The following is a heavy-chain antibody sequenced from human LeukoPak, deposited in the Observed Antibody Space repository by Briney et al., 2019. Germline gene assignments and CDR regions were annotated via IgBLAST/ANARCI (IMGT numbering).Heavy chain of an antibody. CDR1: GFTFNISA. D-gene: IGHD2-15*01. CDR3: ATLSVVVVPAELN. CDR2: ISGSGGST. Sequence: GGSLRLSCAASGFTFNISAMSWVRQAPGKGLECVSPISGSGGSTYYADSVKGRFTISRDNAKNTLYLQMNSLRAEDTAVYYCATLSVVVVPAELNWGQGTLVTVSS. V-gene: IGHV3-23*01. J-gene: IGHJ4*02.